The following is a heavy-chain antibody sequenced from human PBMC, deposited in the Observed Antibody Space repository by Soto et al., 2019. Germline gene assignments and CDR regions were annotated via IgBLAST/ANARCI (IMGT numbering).Heavy chain of an antibody. V-gene: IGHV4-30-2*01. CDR1: GGSISSGGYS. D-gene: IGHD2-2*01. Sequence: KPSETLSLTCAVSGGSISSGGYSWSWIRQPPGKGLEWIGYIYHSGSTYYNPSLKSRVTISVDRSKNQFSLKLSSVTAADTAVYYCASRRRCSSTSCPFDYWGQGTLVTVSS. CDR2: IYHSGST. J-gene: IGHJ4*02. CDR3: ASRRRCSSTSCPFDY.